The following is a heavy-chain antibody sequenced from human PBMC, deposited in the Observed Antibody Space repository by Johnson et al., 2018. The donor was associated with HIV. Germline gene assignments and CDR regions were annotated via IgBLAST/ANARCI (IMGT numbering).Heavy chain of an antibody. V-gene: IGHV3-33*06. D-gene: IGHD6-13*01. CDR3: AKDFGGSSWHAFDV. J-gene: IGHJ3*01. CDR2: ARFDEVSK. Sequence: QVQLVESGGGVVQPGTSLRLSCAASGFTFSTYDMHWVRQDPGKGLEWVAVARFDEVSKYYIDSVKGRFTISRDNSKNTLYLLMNNLGAEDTSVNYCAKDFGGSSWHAFDVWGQVTMVTVSS. CDR1: GFTFSTYD.